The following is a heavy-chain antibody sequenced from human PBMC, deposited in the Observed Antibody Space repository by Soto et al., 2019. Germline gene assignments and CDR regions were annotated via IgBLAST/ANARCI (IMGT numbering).Heavy chain of an antibody. Sequence: GASVKVSYKAFGYTFNALYMHWVRQAPGQGLEGMGVINPCGGGTSYAQKSQGRVTMTRDTSTSTVYMELSSLRSEDTAVYYCARVALLYDCADVWGQGTTVTVPS. V-gene: IGHV1-46*02. CDR2: INPCGGGT. D-gene: IGHD2-21*02. CDR1: GYTFNALY. J-gene: IGHJ6*02. CDR3: ARVALLYDCADV.